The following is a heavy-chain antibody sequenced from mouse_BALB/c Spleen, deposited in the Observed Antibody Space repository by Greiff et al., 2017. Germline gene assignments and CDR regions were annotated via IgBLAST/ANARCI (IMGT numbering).Heavy chain of an antibody. CDR1: GFTFSSYA. Sequence: EVQGVESGGGLVKPGGSLKLSCAASGFTFSSYAMSWVRQTPEKRLEWVASISSGGSTYYPDSVKGRFTISRDNARNILYLQMSSLRSEDTAMYYCARDYGLHDYWGQGTTLTVSS. CDR2: ISSGGST. V-gene: IGHV5-6-5*01. CDR3: ARDYGLHDY. D-gene: IGHD1-1*02. J-gene: IGHJ2*01.